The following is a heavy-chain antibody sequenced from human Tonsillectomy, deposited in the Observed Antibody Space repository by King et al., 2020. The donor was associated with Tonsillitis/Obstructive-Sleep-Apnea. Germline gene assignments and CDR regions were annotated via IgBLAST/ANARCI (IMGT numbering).Heavy chain of an antibody. CDR1: GGSISSNSYY. V-gene: IGHV4-39*01. CDR2: LYYSGNT. CDR3: ARGVYSGYDRGAFDI. D-gene: IGHD5-12*01. Sequence: MQLQESGPGLVKPSETLSLTCTVSGGSISSNSYYWGWIRQPPGKGLEWIGRLYYSGNTYYNPSPKSRVLISVDTSKNKFSLKLSSVTAPDTAVYYCARGVYSGYDRGAFDIWGQGKMVTVSS. J-gene: IGHJ3*02.